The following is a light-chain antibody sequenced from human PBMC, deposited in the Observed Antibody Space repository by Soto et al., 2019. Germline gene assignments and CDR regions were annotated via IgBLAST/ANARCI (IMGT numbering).Light chain of an antibody. CDR1: SSNIGAGYD. CDR3: QANDSNLLGREV. V-gene: IGLV1-40*01. Sequence: QSVLTQPPSVSGAPGQRVTISCTGSSSNIGAGYDVHWCQQPPGTAPQLLIVGNNNRPSGVPHRCSGSKSGTSASPAITGRQAADEGDYYCQANDSNLLGREVFGTGTKLTVL. CDR2: GNN. J-gene: IGLJ1*01.